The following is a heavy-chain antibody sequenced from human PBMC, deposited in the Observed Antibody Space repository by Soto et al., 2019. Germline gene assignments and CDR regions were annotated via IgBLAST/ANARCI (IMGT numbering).Heavy chain of an antibody. V-gene: IGHV3-48*02. CDR2: ISSSSSTI. D-gene: IGHD3-22*01. J-gene: IGHJ4*02. Sequence: EVQLVESGGGLVQPGGSLRLSCAASGFTFSSYSMNWVRQAPGKGLEWVSYISSSSSTIYCADSVKGRFTTSRDNAKSSLYLQMNSLRDEDTAVYYCARGGKTYYYDSSGFFDYWGQGTLVTVSS. CDR3: ARGGKTYYYDSSGFFDY. CDR1: GFTFSSYS.